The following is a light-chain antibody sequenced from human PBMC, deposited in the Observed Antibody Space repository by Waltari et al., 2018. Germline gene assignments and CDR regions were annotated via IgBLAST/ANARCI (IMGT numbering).Light chain of an antibody. V-gene: IGKV3-20*01. J-gene: IGKJ1*01. CDR2: DAS. CDR3: QKYGTLPAT. Sequence: EIVLTQSPGTLSLSPGERATLSCRASQSVSRTLAWYQQKPGKAPRLLIYDASTRATGIPDRFGGSGFGTDFSLTISRLEPEDFAVYYCQKYGTLPATFGQGTTVEIK. CDR1: QSVSRT.